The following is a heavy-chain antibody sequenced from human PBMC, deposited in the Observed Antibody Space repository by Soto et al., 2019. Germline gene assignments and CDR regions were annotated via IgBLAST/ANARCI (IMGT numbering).Heavy chain of an antibody. Sequence: PGESLKISCQGSGYSFTSYWITWVRQMPGKGLEWMGRIDPSDSYTKYSPSFQGHVTMSADKSISTVYLQWSSLKASDTAIYYFSVPSQRSSSAWYVSVYGMDAWGQGTTVTVSS. V-gene: IGHV5-10-1*01. CDR1: GYSFTSYW. CDR3: SVPSQRSSSAWYVSVYGMDA. CDR2: IDPSDSYT. J-gene: IGHJ6*02. D-gene: IGHD6-19*01.